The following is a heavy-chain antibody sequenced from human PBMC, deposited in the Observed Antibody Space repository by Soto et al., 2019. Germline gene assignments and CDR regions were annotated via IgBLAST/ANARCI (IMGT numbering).Heavy chain of an antibody. D-gene: IGHD6-13*01. V-gene: IGHV4-59*01. CDR3: ARVVAAGRIYYYYGMDV. Sequence: SATLSLTCPVSGCSISSYSWSLIRPPPGKGLEWIGYIYYSGSNNYNPSLKSRVTISVDTSKNQFSLKLSSVTAADTAVYYCARVVAAGRIYYYYGMDVWGQGTTVTVSS. CDR1: GCSISSYS. CDR2: IYYSGSN. J-gene: IGHJ6*02.